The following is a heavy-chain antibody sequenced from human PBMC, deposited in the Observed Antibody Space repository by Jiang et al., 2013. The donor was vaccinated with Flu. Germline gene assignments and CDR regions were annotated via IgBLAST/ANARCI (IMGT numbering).Heavy chain of an antibody. CDR2: IIPFFHTT. CDR3: ASAGYSSGNFDY. D-gene: IGHD2-15*01. CDR1: GGTLNNYA. V-gene: IGHV1-69*01. J-gene: IGHJ4*02. Sequence: SGAEVKRPGSSVKVSCKASGGTLNNYAINWVRQAPGQGLEWLGGIIPFFHTTTYAQDFQGRTTITADESTNTAYIELDSLQSEDTAVYYCASAGYSSGNFDYWGQGTLVTVSS.